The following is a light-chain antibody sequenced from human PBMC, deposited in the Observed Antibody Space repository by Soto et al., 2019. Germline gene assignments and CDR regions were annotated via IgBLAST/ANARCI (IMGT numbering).Light chain of an antibody. CDR3: QQYKNWPT. V-gene: IGKV3-15*01. J-gene: IGKJ1*01. CDR2: GAS. CDR1: QSVSSN. Sequence: EIVMTQSPATLSVSPGERATLSCRASQSVSSNLAWYQQKLGQAPRLLIYGASTRATGIPARLSGSGSGTEFTLTISSLQSEEFAVYYCQQYKNWPTFGQGTKVEIK.